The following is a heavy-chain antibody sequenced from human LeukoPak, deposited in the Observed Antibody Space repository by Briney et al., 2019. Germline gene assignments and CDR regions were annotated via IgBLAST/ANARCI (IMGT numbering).Heavy chain of an antibody. CDR3: ARAAIAARPRGWFDP. V-gene: IGHV1-2*02. CDR2: INPNSGGT. Sequence: ASVKVSCKASGYTFTGYYMHWVRQAPGQGLEWMGWINPNSGGTNHAQKFQGRVTMTRDTSISTAYMELSRLRSDDTAVYYCARAAIAARPRGWFDPWGQGTLVTVSS. CDR1: GYTFTGYY. J-gene: IGHJ5*02. D-gene: IGHD6-6*01.